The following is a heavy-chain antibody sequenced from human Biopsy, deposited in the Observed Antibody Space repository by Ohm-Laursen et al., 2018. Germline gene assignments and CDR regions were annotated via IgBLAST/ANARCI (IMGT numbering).Heavy chain of an antibody. V-gene: IGHV4-59*07. CDR3: ARATNSTGWPYYYFYGMDV. Sequence: SDTLSLTCIVSGGSISSDYWSWIRQTPGKGLEWIGYIYYSGSTNYNPSLKSRVTISVDTSKNQFSLRLNSVTAADTAVYYCARATNSTGWPYYYFYGMDVWGQGTTVTVS. D-gene: IGHD2/OR15-2a*01. J-gene: IGHJ6*02. CDR1: GGSISSDY. CDR2: IYYSGST.